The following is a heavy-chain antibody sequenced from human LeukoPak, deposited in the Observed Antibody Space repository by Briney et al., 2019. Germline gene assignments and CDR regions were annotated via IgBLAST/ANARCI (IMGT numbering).Heavy chain of an antibody. CDR3: VRGVYYHVMDV. D-gene: IGHD3-10*01. V-gene: IGHV1-2*02. J-gene: IGHJ6*04. Sequence: GASVKVSCKASGYPFNGFYSHWVRQAPGQGLEWMGWINPNNGGTNYAQKFQGRVTMIRDTPISTASMELSRLTFDDTAMYYCVRGVYYHVMDVWGEGTTVTVSS. CDR2: INPNNGGT. CDR1: GYPFNGFY.